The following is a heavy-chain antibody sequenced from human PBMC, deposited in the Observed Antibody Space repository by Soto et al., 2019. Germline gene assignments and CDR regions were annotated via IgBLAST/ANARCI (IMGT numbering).Heavy chain of an antibody. Sequence: QVQLVESGGGVVQPGRSLRLSCAASGFTFSSYAMHWVRQAPGKGLEWVAVISYDGSNKYYADSVKGRFTISRDNYKNTLYLQLNSLRAEDTAVYYCARDRSGSSYFDYWGQGTLVTVSS. D-gene: IGHD1-26*01. CDR3: ARDRSGSSYFDY. V-gene: IGHV3-30-3*01. CDR1: GFTFSSYA. CDR2: ISYDGSNK. J-gene: IGHJ4*02.